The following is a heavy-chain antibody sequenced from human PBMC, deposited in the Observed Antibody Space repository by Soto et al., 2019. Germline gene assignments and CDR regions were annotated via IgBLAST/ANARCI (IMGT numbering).Heavy chain of an antibody. CDR1: GYTFTSYY. V-gene: IGHV1-46*03. Sequence: GASVKVSCKASGYTFTSYYMHWVRQAPGQGLEWMGIINPSGGSTSYAQKFQGRVTMTRDTSTSTVYMELSSLRSEDTAVYYCARVVSTVAGNYYFDYGGQGTLVTGSS. J-gene: IGHJ4*02. CDR3: ARVVSTVAGNYYFDY. CDR2: INPSGGST. D-gene: IGHD6-19*01.